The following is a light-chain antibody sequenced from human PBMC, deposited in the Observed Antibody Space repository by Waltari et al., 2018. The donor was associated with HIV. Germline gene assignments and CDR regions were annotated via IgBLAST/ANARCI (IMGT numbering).Light chain of an antibody. CDR1: QSVNSN. CDR3: HHYNNWRET. V-gene: IGKV3-15*01. J-gene: IGKJ1*01. Sequence: EILMTQSPATLSVSPGESTTLSCRASQSVNSNLDWYQHKPGQTPRLLIYGTSTRATDIPARFSGSGSGTEFTLTISSLQSEDFAVYYCHHYNNWRETFGQGTKVEIK. CDR2: GTS.